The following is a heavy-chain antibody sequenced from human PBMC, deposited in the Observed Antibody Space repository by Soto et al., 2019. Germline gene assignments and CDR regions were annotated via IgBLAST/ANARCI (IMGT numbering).Heavy chain of an antibody. J-gene: IGHJ5*02. CDR1: GVTLSGYY. Sequence: SETLSLTCAVYGVTLSGYYWSWIRQPTGKGLEWIGEINHSGSTNYNPSLKSRVTISVDTSKNQFSLKLSSVTAADTAVYYCARYCSSTSCYLLPSSNWFDPWGQGTLVTVS. CDR2: INHSGST. CDR3: ARYCSSTSCYLLPSSNWFDP. D-gene: IGHD2-2*01. V-gene: IGHV4-34*01.